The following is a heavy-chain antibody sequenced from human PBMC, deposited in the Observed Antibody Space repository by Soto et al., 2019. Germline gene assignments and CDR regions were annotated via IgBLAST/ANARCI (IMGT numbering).Heavy chain of an antibody. V-gene: IGHV3-23*01. CDR3: VQQPPRSSHADY. J-gene: IGHJ4*02. CDR1: GLTFSSYA. CDR2: ISGSGDRT. Sequence: GGSLRLSCSSSGLTFSSYAMSWVRQAPEKGLEWVSAISGSGDRTYYADSVKGRFTISRDNSKNTLYLQMNSLRAEDTALYYCVQQPPRSSHADYSGQGPLLTVSS.